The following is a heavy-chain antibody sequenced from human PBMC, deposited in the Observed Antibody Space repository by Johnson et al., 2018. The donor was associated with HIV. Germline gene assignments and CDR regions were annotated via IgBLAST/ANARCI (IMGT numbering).Heavy chain of an antibody. CDR2: IYSGGGT. J-gene: IGHJ3*02. CDR1: GLTVSSSY. Sequence: VQLVESGGGLIQPGGSLRLSCAASGLTVSSSYMSWVRQAPGKGLEWVSVIYSGGGTYYVDSVKGRFTISRDSSENTLYVQMNNLRAEDTAVYYCARVSYDGILKTVGAVDIWGQGTMVTGSS. CDR3: ARVSYDGILKTVGAVDI. V-gene: IGHV3-53*01. D-gene: IGHD3-16*01.